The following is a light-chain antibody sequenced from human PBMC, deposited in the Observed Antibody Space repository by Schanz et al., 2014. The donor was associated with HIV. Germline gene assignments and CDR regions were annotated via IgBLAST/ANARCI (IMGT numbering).Light chain of an antibody. CDR2: GAS. J-gene: IGKJ1*01. CDR1: QSLGSNF. CDR3: QQYGSLPWT. V-gene: IGKV3-20*01. Sequence: IVLTQSPGTLSLSPGERATLSCRASQSLGSNFVAWYQQKPGQAPRLLIFGASNRATGVPDRFIGSESGTDFTLTISSMEPEDYAVYYCQQYGSLPWTFGQGTKVEVK.